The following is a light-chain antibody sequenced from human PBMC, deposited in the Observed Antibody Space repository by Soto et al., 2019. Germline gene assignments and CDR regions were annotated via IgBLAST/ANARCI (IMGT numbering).Light chain of an antibody. CDR2: GAS. J-gene: IGKJ1*01. V-gene: IGKV3-15*01. CDR1: ESVSNK. CDR3: QQYDDWPET. Sequence: EIVMTQFPATLSVSPGERATLSCRASESVSNKLAWYQQRPGQAPRLLIYGASTRATAIPARFSGSGSGTEFTLTISSLQSEDFAVYYCQQYDDWPETVGQGTKVDIK.